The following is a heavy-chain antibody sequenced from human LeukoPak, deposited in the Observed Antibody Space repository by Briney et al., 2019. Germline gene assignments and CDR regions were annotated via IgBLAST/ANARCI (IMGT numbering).Heavy chain of an antibody. V-gene: IGHV4-30-4*01. J-gene: IGHJ6*04. CDR2: IYYTGST. CDR3: ARGDIVIELNGNYYGMDV. CDR1: GGSISSGDYY. Sequence: PSQTLSLTCTVSGGSISSGDYYWSWIRQPPGKGLEWIGYIYYTGSTYYNPSLKSRVTISVDTSKNQFSLKLSSVTAADTAVYYCARGDIVIELNGNYYGMDVWGKGTTVTVSS. D-gene: IGHD2/OR15-2a*01.